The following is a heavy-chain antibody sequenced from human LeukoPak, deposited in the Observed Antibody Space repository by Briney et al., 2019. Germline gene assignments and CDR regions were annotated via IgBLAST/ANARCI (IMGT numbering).Heavy chain of an antibody. J-gene: IGHJ4*02. D-gene: IGHD3-22*01. V-gene: IGHV3-23*01. Sequence: GGSLRLSCAASGFTFSSYSMNWVRQAPGKGLEWVSAISGSGGSTYYADSVKGRFTISRDNSKNTLYLQMNSLRAEDTAVYYCAKDPGHYDSSGPIGGGSDYWGQGTLVTVSS. CDR2: ISGSGGST. CDR1: GFTFSSYS. CDR3: AKDPGHYDSSGPIGGGSDY.